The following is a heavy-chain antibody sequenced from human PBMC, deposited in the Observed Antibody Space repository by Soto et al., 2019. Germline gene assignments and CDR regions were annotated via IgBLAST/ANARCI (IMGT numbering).Heavy chain of an antibody. CDR3: ARGGALLRFLEWFSLGWFDP. CDR1: GGSITSYH. J-gene: IGHJ5*02. Sequence: PSETLSLTCVVSGGSITSYHWSWIRQFPGKGLEWIAYTAYTGNTNYNPSLKSRVTISMDTSKNQVSLKLTSVTAADTAVYYCARGGALLRFLEWFSLGWFDPWGQGTLVTVSS. D-gene: IGHD3-3*01. CDR2: TAYTGNT. V-gene: IGHV4-59*01.